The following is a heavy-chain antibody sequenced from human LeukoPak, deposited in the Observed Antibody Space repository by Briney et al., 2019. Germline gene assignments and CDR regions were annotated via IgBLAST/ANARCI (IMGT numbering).Heavy chain of an antibody. D-gene: IGHD6-6*01. CDR3: ATDGHGTRPLDY. V-gene: IGHV3-74*01. Sequence: GGSLRLSCAASGFTFSSYWMHWVRQAPGKGLVWVSRINSDGSSTTYADSVRGRFTISRDNAKNTLYLQMNSLRAEDTAVYYCATDGHGTRPLDYWGQGTLVTVSS. CDR1: GFTFSSYW. CDR2: INSDGSST. J-gene: IGHJ4*02.